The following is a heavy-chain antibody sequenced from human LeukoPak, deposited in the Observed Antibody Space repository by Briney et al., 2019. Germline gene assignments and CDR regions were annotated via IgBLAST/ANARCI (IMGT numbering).Heavy chain of an antibody. V-gene: IGHV3-48*01. CDR3: VKELGPFTGFDY. CDR2: ISGSSGII. J-gene: IGHJ4*02. CDR1: GFTFNTYT. D-gene: IGHD3-16*01. Sequence: GGSLRLSCAASGFTFNTYTMNWVRQAPGKGLEWVSYISGSSGIIDYADSVRGRFTISRDNAKNSLYLQMNSLRAEDTAVYYCVKELGPFTGFDYWGQGTLVTVSS.